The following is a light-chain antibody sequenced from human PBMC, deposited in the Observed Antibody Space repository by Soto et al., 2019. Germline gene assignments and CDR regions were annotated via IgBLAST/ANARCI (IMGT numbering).Light chain of an antibody. CDR3: QQYYSYPWT. Sequence: AIRMTQSPSSFSASTGDKVTITCGASQGISNYLAWYQQKPGKAPKLLIYAASTLQSGVPSRFSGSGSGTDFTLTISCLQSEDFATYYCQQYYSYPWTFGQGTKVEIK. J-gene: IGKJ1*01. CDR2: AAS. CDR1: QGISNY. V-gene: IGKV1-8*01.